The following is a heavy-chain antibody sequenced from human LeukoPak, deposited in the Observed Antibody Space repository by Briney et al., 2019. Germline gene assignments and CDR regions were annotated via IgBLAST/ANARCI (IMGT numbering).Heavy chain of an antibody. D-gene: IGHD1-14*01. CDR3: ARRYFDY. J-gene: IGHJ4*02. CDR2: IKQDGSEK. CDR1: GFTFSNYW. Sequence: PGGSLRLSRAASGFTFSNYWMSWVRQAPGKGLEWVANIKQDGSEKYYVDSVKGRFTISRDNAKNSLYLQMNSLRAEDTAVYYCARRYFDYWGQGTLVTVSS. V-gene: IGHV3-7*01.